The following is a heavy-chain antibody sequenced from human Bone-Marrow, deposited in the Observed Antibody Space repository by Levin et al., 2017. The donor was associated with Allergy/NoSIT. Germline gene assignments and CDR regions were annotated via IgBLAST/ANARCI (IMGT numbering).Heavy chain of an antibody. J-gene: IGHJ4*02. V-gene: IGHV3-30*18. Sequence: SCAASGFTFSSYGMHWVRQAPGKGLEWVAVISYDGSNKYYADSVKGRFTISRDNSKNTLYLQMNSLRAEDTAVYYCAKDRYYGSGNPDVDYWGQGTLVTVSS. CDR1: GFTFSSYG. D-gene: IGHD3-10*01. CDR2: ISYDGSNK. CDR3: AKDRYYGSGNPDVDY.